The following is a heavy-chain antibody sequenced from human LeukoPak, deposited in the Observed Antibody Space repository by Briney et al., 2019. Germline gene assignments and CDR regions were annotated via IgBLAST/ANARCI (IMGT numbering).Heavy chain of an antibody. J-gene: IGHJ4*02. Sequence: SETLSLTCAVYGGSFSGYYWSWIRQPPGKGLEWIGEINHSGSTNYNPSLKSRVTISVDTSKNQFSLKLSSVTAADTAVYYFARAGVWDSSGWVIDYWGQGTLVTVSS. D-gene: IGHD6-19*01. CDR3: ARAGVWDSSGWVIDY. V-gene: IGHV4-34*01. CDR1: GGSFSGYY. CDR2: INHSGST.